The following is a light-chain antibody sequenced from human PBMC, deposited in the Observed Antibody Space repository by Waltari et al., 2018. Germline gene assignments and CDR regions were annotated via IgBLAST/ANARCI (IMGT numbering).Light chain of an antibody. Sequence: EIVLTQSRATLSLSPGERATLSCRASQSIGIYLAWYQQRPGQAPRLLMYHASSRATGIPDRFSGSGSGTDFSLTISRLDPEDFAVYYCQKYESLPATFGQGTKVEIK. CDR2: HAS. CDR3: QKYESLPAT. CDR1: QSIGIY. J-gene: IGKJ1*01. V-gene: IGKV3-20*01.